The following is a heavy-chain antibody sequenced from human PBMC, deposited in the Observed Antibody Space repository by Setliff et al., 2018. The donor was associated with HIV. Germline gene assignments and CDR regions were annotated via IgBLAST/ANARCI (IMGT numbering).Heavy chain of an antibody. Sequence: GGSLRLSCTASGFTFSTFWMSWVRQAPGKGLEFVANIKEDGSVKNYVDSVKGRFTISRDNTKNLVYLQMSVLRAEDTATYYCARDPGSSAFDYWGQGAPVTVS. D-gene: IGHD1-26*01. J-gene: IGHJ4*02. V-gene: IGHV3-7*03. CDR1: GFTFSTFW. CDR3: ARDPGSSAFDY. CDR2: IKEDGSVK.